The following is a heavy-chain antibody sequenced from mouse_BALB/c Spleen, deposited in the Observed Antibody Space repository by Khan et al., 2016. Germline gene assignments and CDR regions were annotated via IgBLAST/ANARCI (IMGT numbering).Heavy chain of an antibody. CDR1: GYTFTSYN. V-gene: IGHV1-12*01. J-gene: IGHJ2*01. CDR3: ARSIDYVSSSFDY. Sequence: QVQLKQSGAELVKPGASVKMSCKASGYTFTSYNMHWVKQTPGQGLEWIGAIYPGNGDTSYNQKFKGKATLTADKSSSTAYMQLSSLTSEDSAVYYCARSIDYVSSSFDYWGQGTTLTVSS. CDR2: IYPGNGDT. D-gene: IGHD1-1*01.